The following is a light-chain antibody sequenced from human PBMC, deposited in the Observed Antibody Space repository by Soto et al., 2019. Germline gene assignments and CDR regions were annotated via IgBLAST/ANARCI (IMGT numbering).Light chain of an antibody. CDR2: DAY. V-gene: IGKV3-11*01. Sequence: EVVLTQSPVTLSLSPGERATLSCRASQSFRGLLAWYQQKPGQAPRFLIYDAYNRATGIPPRFSGSGSGTDFTLTISSLEPEDSAVYYCQQRHMWPITFGQGTRLRL. J-gene: IGKJ5*01. CDR3: QQRHMWPIT. CDR1: QSFRGL.